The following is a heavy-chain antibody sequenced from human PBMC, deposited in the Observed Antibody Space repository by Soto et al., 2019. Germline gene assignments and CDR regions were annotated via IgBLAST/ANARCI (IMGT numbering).Heavy chain of an antibody. V-gene: IGHV3-66*01. CDR3: ARDGVLCDGGRCYGVPLAV. CDR2: IQSGGPT. J-gene: IGHJ6*04. D-gene: IGHD2-15*01. CDR1: GFTVSSKY. Sequence: GGSLRLSCAASGFTVSSKYMSWVRQAPGKGLEWVSLIQSGGPTYYADSVKGRFTISRDTSENTVHLQMDSLRAEDTAVYYCARDGVLCDGGRCYGVPLAVWGKGTTVTVSS.